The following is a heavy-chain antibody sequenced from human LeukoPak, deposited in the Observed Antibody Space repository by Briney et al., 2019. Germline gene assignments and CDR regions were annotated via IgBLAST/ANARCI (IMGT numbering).Heavy chain of an antibody. J-gene: IGHJ5*02. V-gene: IGHV1-69*05. CDR3: ATNGNRGIDP. CDR1: GGTFSSYA. D-gene: IGHD2/OR15-2a*01. CDR2: IIPIFGTA. Sequence: SVKVSCKASGGTFSSYAISGVRQAPGQGLEWMGRIIPIFGTANYAQKFQGRVTITTDESTSTAYMELSSLRSEDTAVYYCATNGNRGIDPWGQGTLVTVSS.